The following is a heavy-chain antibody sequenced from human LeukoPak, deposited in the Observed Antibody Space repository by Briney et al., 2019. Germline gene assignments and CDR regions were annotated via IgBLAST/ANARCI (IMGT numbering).Heavy chain of an antibody. V-gene: IGHV3-30*18. CDR2: ISYDGSNK. Sequence: GRSLRLSCAASGFTFSSYGMHWVRQAPGKGLEWVAVISYDGSNKYYADSVKGRFTISRDNSKNTLYLQMNSLRAEGTAVYYCAKEDRTSAPGYYYGMDVWGKGTTVTVSS. CDR3: AKEDRTSAPGYYYGMDV. CDR1: GFTFSSYG. J-gene: IGHJ6*04. D-gene: IGHD2-15*01.